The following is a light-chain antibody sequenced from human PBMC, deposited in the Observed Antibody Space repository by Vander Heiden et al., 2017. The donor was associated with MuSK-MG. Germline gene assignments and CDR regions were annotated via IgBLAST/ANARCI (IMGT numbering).Light chain of an antibody. CDR2: GAS. Sequence: SQSVASSYLAWYQQKPGQAPRLLIYGASNRATGIPDRFSGSGSGTDFTLTISRLEPEDFVVYYCQQYGSSPYTFGPGTKLEIK. V-gene: IGKV3-20*01. CDR1: QSVASSY. J-gene: IGKJ2*01. CDR3: QQYGSSPYT.